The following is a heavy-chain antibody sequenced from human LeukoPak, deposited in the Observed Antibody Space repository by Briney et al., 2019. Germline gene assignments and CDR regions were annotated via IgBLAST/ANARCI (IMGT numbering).Heavy chain of an antibody. CDR1: GGTFINYV. J-gene: IGHJ4*02. D-gene: IGHD5-12*01. CDR2: IIPILGTA. V-gene: IGHV1-69*04. Sequence: SVKVSCKASGGTFINYVISWVRQAPGQGLEWMGRIIPILGTADYTQRFQGRVTITADKSTNTAYMELNSLRSEDTAVYYCARSPLPLIYPNSGYSPGHDFDFWGQGTLVTVSS. CDR3: ARSPLPLIYPNSGYSPGHDFDF.